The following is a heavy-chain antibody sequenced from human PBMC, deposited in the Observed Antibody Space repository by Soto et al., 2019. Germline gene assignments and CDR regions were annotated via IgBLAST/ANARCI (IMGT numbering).Heavy chain of an antibody. D-gene: IGHD2-8*01. CDR1: GGSIGSSSYY. CDR3: ARTGHLREAHFTRNCTNGVCSPLIYYYYGMDV. CDR2: IYYSGST. J-gene: IGHJ6*02. V-gene: IGHV4-39*01. Sequence: SSETQSLTSPVSGGSIGSSSYYWGWIRQPPGKGLEWIGSIYYSGSTYYNPSLKSRVTISVDTSKNQFSLKLSSVTAADTAVYYCARTGHLREAHFTRNCTNGVCSPLIYYYYGMDVWGQGTTVTVSS.